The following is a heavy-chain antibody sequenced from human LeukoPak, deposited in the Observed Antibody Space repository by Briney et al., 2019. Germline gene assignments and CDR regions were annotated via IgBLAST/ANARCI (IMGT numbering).Heavy chain of an antibody. V-gene: IGHV1-18*01. D-gene: IGHD3-10*01. Sequence: ASVKVSCKASGYTFTSYGISWVRQAPGQGLEWMGWISAYNGNTNYAQKLQGRVTMTTDTSTSTAYMELRSLRSDDTAVYYCARGVDGSGSYYNVLWFDPWGQGTQVTVSS. CDR3: ARGVDGSGSYYNVLWFDP. J-gene: IGHJ5*02. CDR2: ISAYNGNT. CDR1: GYTFTSYG.